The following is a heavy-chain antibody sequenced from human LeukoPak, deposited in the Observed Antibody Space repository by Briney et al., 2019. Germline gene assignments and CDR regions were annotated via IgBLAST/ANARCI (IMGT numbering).Heavy chain of an antibody. CDR3: ARGNYYGMDV. V-gene: IGHV3-74*01. CDR2: INSDGTTT. J-gene: IGHJ6*02. CDR1: GFTFSSYW. Sequence: PGGSLRLSCAASGFTFSSYWMHWVRQAPGKGLLWVSRINSDGTTTYYADSVKGRFTISRDNAENMLYLQVNSLRAEDTAVYYCARGNYYGMDVWGQGTTVTVSS.